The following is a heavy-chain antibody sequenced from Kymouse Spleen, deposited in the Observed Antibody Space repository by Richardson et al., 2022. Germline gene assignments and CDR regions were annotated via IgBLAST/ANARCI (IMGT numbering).Heavy chain of an antibody. D-gene: IGHD2-2*02. CDR1: GFTFSSYS. Sequence: EVQLVESGGGLVKPGGSLRLSCAASGFTFSSYSMNWVRQAPGKGLEWVSSISSSSSYIYYADSVKGRFTISRDNAKNSLYLQMNSLRAEDTAVYYCASQDIVVVPAAISRDYWGQGTLVTVSS. V-gene: IGHV3-21*03. CDR3: ASQDIVVVPAAISRDY. J-gene: IGHJ4*02. CDR2: ISSSSSYI.